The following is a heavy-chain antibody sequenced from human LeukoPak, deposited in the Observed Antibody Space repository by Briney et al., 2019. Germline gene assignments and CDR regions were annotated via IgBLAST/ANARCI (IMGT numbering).Heavy chain of an antibody. J-gene: IGHJ3*01. CDR3: ARAGLTGSKVAFDV. D-gene: IGHD1-20*01. CDR1: GYTFTDYP. Sequence: ASVKVSCKASGYTFTDYPMNWVRQAPGQGLEWMGWINTDTGNPTYAQGFTGHYVFSLDTSVSTAYLQSISLKAEDTAVYYCARAGLTGSKVAFDVWGQGTMATVSS. V-gene: IGHV7-4-1*02. CDR2: INTDTGNP.